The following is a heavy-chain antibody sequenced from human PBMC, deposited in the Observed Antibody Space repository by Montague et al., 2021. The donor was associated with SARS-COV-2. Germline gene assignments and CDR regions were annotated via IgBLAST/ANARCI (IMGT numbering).Heavy chain of an antibody. J-gene: IGHJ3*02. V-gene: IGHV4-39*01. CDR2: IYYSGST. D-gene: IGHD6-13*01. CDR1: GGSISSSSYY. Sequence: SETLSLTCTVSGGSISSSSYYWGWIRQPPGKGLEWIGSIYYSGSTYYNPSLKSRVTISVDTSKNQFSLKLSSVTAADTAVYYWAGSPPGIAAAGTVAAFDIWGQGTMVTVSS. CDR3: AGSPPGIAAAGTVAAFDI.